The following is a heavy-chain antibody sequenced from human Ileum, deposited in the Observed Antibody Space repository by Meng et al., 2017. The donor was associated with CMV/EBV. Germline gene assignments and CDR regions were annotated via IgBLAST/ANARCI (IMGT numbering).Heavy chain of an antibody. CDR1: GGSFSSSSYY. CDR2: IYYTGST. J-gene: IGHJ4*02. Sequence: SETLSLTCTVSGGSFSSSSYYWGWIRQSPGKGLEWIGSIYYTGSTYSNPSLKSRVTMSLDTSKNQFSLNLSSVTAADMAVYYCARVRMSTLDYWGQGTLVTVSS. CDR3: ARVRMSTLDY. V-gene: IGHV4-39*07.